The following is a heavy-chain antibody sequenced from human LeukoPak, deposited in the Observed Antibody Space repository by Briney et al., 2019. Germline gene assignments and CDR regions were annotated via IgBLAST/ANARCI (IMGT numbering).Heavy chain of an antibody. Sequence: PSETLSLTCTVSGGSISSYWSWIRQSPGKGLEWIGYIYYSGSTNYIPSLKSRVSISVDTSKNQFSLKLSPVTAADTAVYYCARGSGWYYYWGQGTLVTVSS. D-gene: IGHD6-19*01. CDR1: GGSISSY. CDR3: ARGSGWYYY. V-gene: IGHV4-59*01. J-gene: IGHJ4*02. CDR2: IYYSGST.